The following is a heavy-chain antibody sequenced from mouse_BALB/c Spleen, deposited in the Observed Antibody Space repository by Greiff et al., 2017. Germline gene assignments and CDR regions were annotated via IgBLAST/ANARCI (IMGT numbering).Heavy chain of an antibody. CDR2: IYPGSGST. CDR1: GYTFTDYV. Sequence: VQLQQSGPELVKPGASVKMSCKASGYTFTDYVISWVKQRTGQGLEWIGEIYPGSGSTYYNEKFKGKATLTADKSSNTAYMQLSSLTSEDSAVYFCAREGTYYFDYWGQGTTLTVSS. V-gene: IGHV1-81*01. D-gene: IGHD3-3*01. J-gene: IGHJ2*01. CDR3: AREGTYYFDY.